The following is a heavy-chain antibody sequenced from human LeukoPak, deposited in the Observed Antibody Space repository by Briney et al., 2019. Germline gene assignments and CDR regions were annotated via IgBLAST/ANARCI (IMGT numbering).Heavy chain of an antibody. Sequence: SSETLSLTCAAYGGSFSGYYWSWIRQPPGKGLEWIGEINHSGSTNYNPSPKSRVTISVDTSKNQFSLKLSSVTAADTAVYYCARRGRWLHTIDYWGQGTLVTVSS. CDR2: INHSGST. J-gene: IGHJ4*02. CDR3: ARRGRWLHTIDY. CDR1: GGSFSGYY. D-gene: IGHD5-24*01. V-gene: IGHV4-34*01.